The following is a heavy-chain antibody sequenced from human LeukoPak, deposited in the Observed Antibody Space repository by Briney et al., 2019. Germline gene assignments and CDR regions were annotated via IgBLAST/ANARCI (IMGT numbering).Heavy chain of an antibody. CDR1: GGSISSYY. CDR2: IYYSGST. Sequence: SETLSLTCTVSGGSISSYYWSWIRQPPGKGLECIGYIYYSGSTNYTPSLKSRVTISVDTSKNQFSLKLNSVTAADTAVYYCARAWGIAARWTYYYYGMDVWGQGTTVTVSS. CDR3: ARAWGIAARWTYYYYGMDV. D-gene: IGHD6-6*01. J-gene: IGHJ6*02. V-gene: IGHV4-59*08.